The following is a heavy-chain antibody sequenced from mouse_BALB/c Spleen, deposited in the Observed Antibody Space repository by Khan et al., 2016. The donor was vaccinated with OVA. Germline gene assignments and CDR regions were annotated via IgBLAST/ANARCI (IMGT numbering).Heavy chain of an antibody. J-gene: IGHJ1*01. V-gene: IGHV5-17*02. D-gene: IGHD2-4*01. CDR2: ISRGSATI. CDR1: GFTFSSFG. CDR3: ARSLITTWYLDV. Sequence: EVELVESGGGLVQPGGSRKLSCAASGFTFSSFGMHWVRQAPEKGLEWVAYISRGSATIYYAHIVKGRFTISRDNPRNTLFLQMTSLTSKDTAMYYCARSLITTWYLDVWGEGTTVTVSS.